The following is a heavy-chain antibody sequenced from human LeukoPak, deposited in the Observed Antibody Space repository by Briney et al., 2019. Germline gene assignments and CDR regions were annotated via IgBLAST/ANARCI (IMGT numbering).Heavy chain of an antibody. CDR1: ADTFTYYH. J-gene: IGHJ4*02. Sequence: ASVTVSCKASADTFTYYHIHWVRQAPGQGVEWMGAVYATGGTTINTQNFQGRVTMTRDTSTGTVYKELSSLRFEDTAMYYCATEAPRSYYFDYWGQGILVTVSS. CDR2: VYATGGTT. CDR3: ATEAPRSYYFDY. V-gene: IGHV1-46*01.